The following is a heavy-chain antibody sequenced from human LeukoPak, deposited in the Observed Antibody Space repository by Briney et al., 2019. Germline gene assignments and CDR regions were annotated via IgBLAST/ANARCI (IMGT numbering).Heavy chain of an antibody. CDR1: GFTFSGHW. CDR3: TRDRSGAEDD. D-gene: IGHD1-26*01. Sequence: GGSLRLSCAASGFTFSGHWMSWVRQAPGKGLEWVANINQGGSDKYYVDSVKGRFTISRDNANNLLYLQMNSLRGEDTAVYYCTRDRSGAEDDWGQGTLVPVSS. V-gene: IGHV3-7*01. J-gene: IGHJ4*02. CDR2: INQGGSDK.